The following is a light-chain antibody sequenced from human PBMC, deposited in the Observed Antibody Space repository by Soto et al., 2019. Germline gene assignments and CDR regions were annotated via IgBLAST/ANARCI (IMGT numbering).Light chain of an antibody. CDR1: QSISIW. V-gene: IGKV1-5*01. Sequence: DIQMTQSPSTLSASIGDRVTITCRASQSISIWLAWYQQKPGKAPKLLIYDASTLQSGVPSRFSGSGSGTEFTLTINSVQPDDFATYYCQKSNSYSITFAQGTRLEIK. J-gene: IGKJ5*01. CDR3: QKSNSYSIT. CDR2: DAS.